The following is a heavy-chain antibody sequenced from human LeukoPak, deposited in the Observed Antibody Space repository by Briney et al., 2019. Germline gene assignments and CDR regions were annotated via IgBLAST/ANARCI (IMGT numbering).Heavy chain of an antibody. D-gene: IGHD4-17*01. V-gene: IGHV1-46*01. CDR1: GDSFTSYY. J-gene: IGHJ6*03. CDR3: AREMTTVTHGDYYYYMDV. CDR2: INPSSGTT. Sequence: ASVKVSCKASGDSFTSYYMHWVRQAPGQGLDWMGIINPSSGTTTYAQKFQGRVTMTRDTSTSTAYMELSSLRSEDTAVYYCAREMTTVTHGDYYYYMDVWGKGTTVTVSS.